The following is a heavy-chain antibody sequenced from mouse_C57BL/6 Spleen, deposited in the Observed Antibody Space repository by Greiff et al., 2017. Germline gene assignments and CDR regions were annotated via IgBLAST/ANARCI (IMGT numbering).Heavy chain of an antibody. Sequence: LLESGPELVKPGASVKISCKASGYAFSSSWLNWVKQRPGKGLEWIGRIYPGDGDTNYNGKFKGKATLTADKSSSTAYMQLSSLTSEDSAVYFCARYDGYYDWYFDVWGTGTTVTVSS. CDR2: IYPGDGDT. D-gene: IGHD2-3*01. CDR3: ARYDGYYDWYFDV. J-gene: IGHJ1*03. V-gene: IGHV1-82*01. CDR1: GYAFSSSW.